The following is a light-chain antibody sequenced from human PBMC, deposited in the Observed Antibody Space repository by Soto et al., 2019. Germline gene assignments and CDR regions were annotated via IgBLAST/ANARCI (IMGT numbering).Light chain of an antibody. J-gene: IGKJ1*01. CDR2: DAS. Sequence: DIQMTQSPSTLSASVGDRGTITCRASQSISSWLAWYQQKPGKAPKLLIYDASSLESGVPSRFSGSGSGTEFTLTISSLQPDDFATYYCQQPGTFGQGTKVDI. CDR1: QSISSW. CDR3: QQPGT. V-gene: IGKV1-5*01.